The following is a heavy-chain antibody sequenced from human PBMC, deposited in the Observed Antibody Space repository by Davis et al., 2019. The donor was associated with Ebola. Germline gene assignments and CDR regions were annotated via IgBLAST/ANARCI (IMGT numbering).Heavy chain of an antibody. CDR2: INPNSGGT. Sequence: ASVKVSCKASGYTFSGNYMHWVRQAPGQGLEWMGWINPNSGGTNYEQKFQGRVTMTRDTSISTAYMEMSRLRSDDTAVYYCARGDERDDAFDIWGQGTMVTVSS. J-gene: IGHJ3*02. CDR1: GYTFSGNY. D-gene: IGHD6-25*01. V-gene: IGHV1-2*02. CDR3: ARGDERDDAFDI.